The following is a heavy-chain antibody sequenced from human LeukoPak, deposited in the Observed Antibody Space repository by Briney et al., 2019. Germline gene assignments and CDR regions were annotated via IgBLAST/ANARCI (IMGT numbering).Heavy chain of an antibody. CDR2: IYYSGNT. CDR3: ARGAGYSYGSYY. J-gene: IGHJ4*02. D-gene: IGHD5-18*01. Sequence: SETLSLTCTVSGGYINSGGYYWTWIRQHPGKGLEWIGSIYYSGNTYYSPSLKSRVTISLDTSKNQFSLRLNSVTAADTAVYYCARGAGYSYGSYYWGQGTLVTVSS. CDR1: GGYINSGGYY. V-gene: IGHV4-31*03.